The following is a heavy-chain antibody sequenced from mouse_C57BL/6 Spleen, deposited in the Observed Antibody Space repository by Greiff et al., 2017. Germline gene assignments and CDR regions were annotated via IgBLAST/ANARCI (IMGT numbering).Heavy chain of an antibody. CDR2: IYPGDGDT. D-gene: IGHD1-1*01. J-gene: IGHJ4*01. V-gene: IGHV1-82*01. Sequence: VKLMESGPELVKPGASVKISCKASGYAFSSSWMNWVKQRPGKGLEWIGRIYPGDGDTNYNGKFKGKATLTADKSSSTAYMQLSSLTSEDSAVYFCASPLITTVVEGDYWGQGTSVTVSS. CDR1: GYAFSSSW. CDR3: ASPLITTVVEGDY.